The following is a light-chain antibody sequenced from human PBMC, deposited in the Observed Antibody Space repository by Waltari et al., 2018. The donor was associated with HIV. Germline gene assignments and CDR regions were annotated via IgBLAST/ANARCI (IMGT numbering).Light chain of an antibody. CDR1: QNINDY. CDR3: LQYNSYSTWT. V-gene: IGKV1-5*03. CDR2: KAS. Sequence: DIQMTQSPSTLSASIGDRLTITCRASQNINDYLAWYQQKPGKAPKLLIYKASNLERGVPSRFSGSGSGTEFTLTISSLQPDDFTIYYCLQYNSYSTWTFGQGTKVKVK. J-gene: IGKJ1*01.